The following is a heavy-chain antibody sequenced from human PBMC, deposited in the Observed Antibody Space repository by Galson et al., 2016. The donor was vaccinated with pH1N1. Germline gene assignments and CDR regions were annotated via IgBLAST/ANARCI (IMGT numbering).Heavy chain of an antibody. V-gene: IGHV4-61*02. Sequence: TLSLTCTVSGVSVNSPTYYWSWIRQPAGKGLEWIGRFHTSGSTNYKPSLSSRVTISPDASNNQFSLKLTSVTAADTAVYYCAREADSSDSTGYYYKTFDYWGQGILVTVSS. CDR3: AREADSSDSTGYYYKTFDY. J-gene: IGHJ4*02. CDR1: GVSVNSPTYY. D-gene: IGHD3-22*01. CDR2: FHTSGST.